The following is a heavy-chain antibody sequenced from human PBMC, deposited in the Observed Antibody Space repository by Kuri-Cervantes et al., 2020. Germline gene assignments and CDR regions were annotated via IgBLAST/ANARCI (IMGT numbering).Heavy chain of an antibody. J-gene: IGHJ5*02. V-gene: IGHV3-11*01. CDR3: ARDWGYYDSSGYYYGMTDNWFDP. CDR2: ISSIGSTI. Sequence: GGSLRLSCAASGFTFSDYYMSWIRQAPGKGLEWVSYISSIGSTIYYADSVKGRFTISRDNAKNSLYLQMNSLRAEDTAVYYCARDWGYYDSSGYYYGMTDNWFDPWGQGTLVTVSS. D-gene: IGHD3-22*01. CDR1: GFTFSDYY.